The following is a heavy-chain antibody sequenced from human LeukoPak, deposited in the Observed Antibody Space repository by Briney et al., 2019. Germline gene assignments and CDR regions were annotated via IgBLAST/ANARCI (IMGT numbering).Heavy chain of an antibody. Sequence: PSETLSLTCTVSGGSISSSSYYWGWIRQPPGKGLEWIGSIYYSGSTYYNPSLKSRVTISVDTSKNLFSLKLSSVTAADTAVYYCARGKVVVVVAAAASLNWFDPWGQGTLVTVSS. V-gene: IGHV4-39*01. CDR3: ARGKVVVVVAAAASLNWFDP. J-gene: IGHJ5*02. CDR2: IYYSGST. CDR1: GGSISSSSYY. D-gene: IGHD2-15*01.